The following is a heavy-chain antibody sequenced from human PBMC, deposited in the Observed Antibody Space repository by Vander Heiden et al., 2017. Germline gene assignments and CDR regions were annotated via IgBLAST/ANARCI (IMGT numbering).Heavy chain of an antibody. V-gene: IGHV3-23*01. CDR1: GSPFSRDA. CDR2: ITSGGGT. Sequence: EVQLLESGGGLIQPGGSLRLSCAASGSPFSRDAMSWVRQAPGKGMEWVSGITSGGGTKYADSVRDRSTISRDNSKNTLYLQMNSLRAEDTALYFCARDPNGDYIGAFDMWGQGTMVTVSS. CDR3: ARDPNGDYIGAFDM. D-gene: IGHD4-17*01. J-gene: IGHJ3*02.